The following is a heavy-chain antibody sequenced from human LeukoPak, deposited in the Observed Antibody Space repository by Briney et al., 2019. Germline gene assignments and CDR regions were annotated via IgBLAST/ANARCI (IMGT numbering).Heavy chain of an antibody. V-gene: IGHV1-46*01. D-gene: IGHD5-12*01. CDR3: ARGEWLRLGYYYYGMDV. CDR2: INPSGGST. J-gene: IGHJ6*02. CDR1: GYTFTSYY. Sequence: ASVKVSCKASGYTFTSYYMHWVRQAPGQELEWMGIINPSGGSTSYAQKFQGRVTMTRDTSTSTVYMELSSLRSEDTAVYYCARGEWLRLGYYYYGMDVWGQGTTVTVSS.